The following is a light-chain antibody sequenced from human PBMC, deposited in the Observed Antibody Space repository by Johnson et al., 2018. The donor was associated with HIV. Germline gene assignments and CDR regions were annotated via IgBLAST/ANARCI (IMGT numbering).Light chain of an antibody. CDR1: SSNIGNNY. CDR3: GTWYSSLSSYV. J-gene: IGLJ1*01. Sequence: QSVLTQPPSVSAAPGQKVTISCSGSSSNIGNNYVSWYQQLPGTAPKLLIYDNNKRPSGIPDRFSGSKSGTSATLGLTGLKTGAEADYYCGTWYSSLSSYVFDTGTKVTVL. CDR2: DNN. V-gene: IGLV1-51*01.